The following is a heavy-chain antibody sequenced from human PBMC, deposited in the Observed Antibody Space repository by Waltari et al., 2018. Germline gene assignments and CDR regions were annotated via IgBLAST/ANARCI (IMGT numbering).Heavy chain of an antibody. CDR3: AKENNDLLCDS. CDR2: IGHDGSLK. V-gene: IGHV3-30*18. J-gene: IGHJ5*01. Sequence: QVQLEESGGGVVQPGRSLRLSCAASGFYFSSYGMHWVRQAPGKGLEWVAVIGHDGSLKYYADSVSGRFTISRDNSKNTLFLEMNSLRGEDTAVYYCAKENNDLLCDSWGQGTQVTVSS. D-gene: IGHD2-15*01. CDR1: GFYFSSYG.